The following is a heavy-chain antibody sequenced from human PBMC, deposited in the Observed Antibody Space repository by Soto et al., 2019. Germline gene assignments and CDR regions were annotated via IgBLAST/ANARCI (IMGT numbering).Heavy chain of an antibody. D-gene: IGHD6-6*01. CDR2: INHSGST. CDR1: GGSFSGYY. J-gene: IGHJ6*03. CDR3: ARGGSAARRYYYYYYMDV. Sequence: SETLSLTCAVYGGSFSGYYWSWIRQPPGKGLEWIGEINHSGSTNYNPSLKSRGTISVDTSKNQFSLKLSSVAAADTAVYYCARGGSAARRYYYYYYMDVWGKGTTVTVSS. V-gene: IGHV4-34*01.